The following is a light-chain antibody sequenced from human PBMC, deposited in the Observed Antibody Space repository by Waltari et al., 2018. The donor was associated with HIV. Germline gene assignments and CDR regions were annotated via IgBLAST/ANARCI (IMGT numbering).Light chain of an antibody. CDR2: EDT. Sequence: SHELPQPPSVSVSPGQTASIACSGANLEDKYASWYQPKPGQSTVFVIYEDTKRPSGIPERISGSNSGNTATLTISGTQTMDEADYFCQAWDSNSGFFGTGTKLTVL. CDR1: NLEDKY. CDR3: QAWDSNSGF. V-gene: IGLV3-1*01. J-gene: IGLJ1*01.